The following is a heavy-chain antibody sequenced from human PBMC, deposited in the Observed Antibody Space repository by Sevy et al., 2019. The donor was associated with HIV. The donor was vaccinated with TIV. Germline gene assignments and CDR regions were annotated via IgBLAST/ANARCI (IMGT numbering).Heavy chain of an antibody. Sequence: WGSLRLSCAASGFTFSSYAMSWVRQAPGKRLEWVSAISGSGGSTYYADSVKGRFTISRDNSKNTLYLQMNSLRAEDTAVYYCAKVGPRPTFYDYWGQGTLVTVSS. D-gene: IGHD3-16*01. CDR1: GFTFSSYA. CDR2: ISGSGGST. V-gene: IGHV3-23*01. J-gene: IGHJ4*02. CDR3: AKVGPRPTFYDY.